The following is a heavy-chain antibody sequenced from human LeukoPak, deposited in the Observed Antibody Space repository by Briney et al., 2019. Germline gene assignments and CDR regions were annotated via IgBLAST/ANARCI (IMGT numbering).Heavy chain of an antibody. CDR2: ISGSGGST. V-gene: IGHV3-23*01. CDR1: GFTFSSYA. Sequence: GGSLRLSCAASGFTFSSYAMSWVRQAPGKGLEWVSAISGSGGSTYYADSVKGRFTISRDNSKNTLHLQMNSLRAEDTAVYYCAKDLTIFGVVSDAFDIWGQGTMVTVSS. CDR3: AKDLTIFGVVSDAFDI. D-gene: IGHD3-3*01. J-gene: IGHJ3*02.